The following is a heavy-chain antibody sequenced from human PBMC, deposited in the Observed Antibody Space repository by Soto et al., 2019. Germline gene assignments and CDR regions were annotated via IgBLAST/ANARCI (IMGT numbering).Heavy chain of an antibody. J-gene: IGHJ6*02. Sequence: GGSLRLSCAASGFSFDDYAMTWVRQAAGKGLEWVSAISGSGDNTYYADSVKGRFTISRDNSKNTLYLQMNSLRAEDTAVYYCAKRLVGPAYGMDVWGQGTTVTVSS. V-gene: IGHV3-23*01. CDR3: AKRLVGPAYGMDV. CDR2: ISGSGDNT. CDR1: GFSFDDYA. D-gene: IGHD6-6*01.